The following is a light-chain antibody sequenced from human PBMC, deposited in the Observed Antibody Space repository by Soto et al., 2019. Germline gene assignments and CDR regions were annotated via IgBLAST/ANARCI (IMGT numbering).Light chain of an antibody. CDR1: QSISSY. CDR2: KAS. J-gene: IGKJ1*01. Sequence: DIQMTQSPSSLSASVGDRVTITCRASQSISSYLNWYQQKPGKAPKLLIYKASSLESGVPSRFSGSGSGTEFTLTISSLQPDDFATYYCQQYNTYSWFGQGTKVDIK. CDR3: QQYNTYSW. V-gene: IGKV1-5*03.